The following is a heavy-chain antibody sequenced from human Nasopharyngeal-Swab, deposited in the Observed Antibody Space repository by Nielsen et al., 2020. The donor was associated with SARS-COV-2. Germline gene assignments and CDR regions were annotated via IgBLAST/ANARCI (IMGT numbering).Heavy chain of an antibody. J-gene: IGHJ4*02. CDR1: GFTFSSFG. Sequence: GGSLRLSCAASGFTFSSFGMHWVRQAPGKGLEWVANIKQDGSKKNYVDSVKGRFTISRDDAMNSLYLQMDSLRGEDTAVYYCARDAPAHYGAFYWGRGTLVTVSS. CDR3: ARDAPAHYGAFY. CDR2: IKQDGSKK. V-gene: IGHV3-7*01. D-gene: IGHD4-17*01.